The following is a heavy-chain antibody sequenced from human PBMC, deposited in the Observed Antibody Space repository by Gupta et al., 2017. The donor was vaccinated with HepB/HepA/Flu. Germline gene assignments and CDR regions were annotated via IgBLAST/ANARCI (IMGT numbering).Heavy chain of an antibody. J-gene: IGHJ3*02. CDR1: GDTFTGYY. D-gene: IGHD3-22*01. CDR3: ARGGDSSGYYHVGAFDI. V-gene: IGHV1-2*04. Sequence: QVQLVQSGAEVKKPGASVKVSCKASGDTFTGYYMHWVRQAPGQGLEWMGWINPNSGGTNYAQKFQGWVTMTRDTSISTAYMELSRLRSDDTAVYYCARGGDSSGYYHVGAFDIWGQGTMVTVSS. CDR2: INPNSGGT.